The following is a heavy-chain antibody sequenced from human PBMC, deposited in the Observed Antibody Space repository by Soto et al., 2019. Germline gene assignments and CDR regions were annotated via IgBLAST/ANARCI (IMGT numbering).Heavy chain of an antibody. J-gene: IGHJ4*02. V-gene: IGHV5-10-1*01. CDR3: ARHPYYGSGSQGFDY. CDR2: IDPSDSYT. Sequence: GASLKSSCKGSGYSFTSYWISWVRQMPGKGLEWMGRIDPSDSYTNYSPSFQGHVTISADKSISTAYLQWSSLKASDTAMYYCARHPYYGSGSQGFDYWGQGTLVTVSS. CDR1: GYSFTSYW. D-gene: IGHD3-10*01.